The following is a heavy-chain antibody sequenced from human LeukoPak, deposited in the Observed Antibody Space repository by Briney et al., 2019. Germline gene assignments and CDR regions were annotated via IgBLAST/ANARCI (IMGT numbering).Heavy chain of an antibody. J-gene: IGHJ4*02. D-gene: IGHD6-19*01. V-gene: IGHV1-69*13. Sequence: ASVKVSCKASGGTFSSYAISWVRQAPGQGLEWMGGIIPIFGTANYAQKFQGRVTITADESTSTAYMELSSLRSDDTAVYFCGRGVGSSSGWYVDYWGQGTLVTVSS. CDR3: GRGVGSSSGWYVDY. CDR2: IIPIFGTA. CDR1: GGTFSSYA.